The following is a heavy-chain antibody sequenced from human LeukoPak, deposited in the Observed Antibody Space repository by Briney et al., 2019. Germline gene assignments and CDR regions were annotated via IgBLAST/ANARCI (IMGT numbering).Heavy chain of an antibody. CDR1: GYTFTSYD. V-gene: IGHV1-8*03. CDR2: MNPNSGNT. CDR3: ARVTLDGSGSYPNWFDP. Sequence: GASVKVSCKASGYTFTSYDINWVRQATGQGLEWMGWMNPNSGNTGYAQKFQGRVTITRNTSISTAYMELSSLRSEDTAVYYCARVTLDGSGSYPNWFDPWGQGTLVTVSS. D-gene: IGHD3-10*01. J-gene: IGHJ5*02.